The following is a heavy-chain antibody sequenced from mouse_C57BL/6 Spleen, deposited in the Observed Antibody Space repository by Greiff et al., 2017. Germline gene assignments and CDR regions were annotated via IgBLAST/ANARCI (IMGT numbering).Heavy chain of an antibody. V-gene: IGHV14-4*01. CDR1: GFTFTNDY. CDR3: TTRVFTRVVADY. D-gene: IGHD1-1*01. CDR2: IDPANGDT. Sequence: VQLQQPGAELVRPGASVKLSCTASGFTFTNDYMHWVKQRPEQGLEWIGWIDPANGDTENAPKFQGKATLTADTSSTTAYLQLSSLTSEDTAVYYCTTRVFTRVVADYWGQGTTRTVSS. J-gene: IGHJ2*01.